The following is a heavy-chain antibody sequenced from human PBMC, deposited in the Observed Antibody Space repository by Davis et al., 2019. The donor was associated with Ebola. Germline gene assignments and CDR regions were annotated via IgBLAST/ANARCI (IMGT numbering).Heavy chain of an antibody. Sequence: PSETLSLTCGVYGGSLSDYYWSWIRQPPGKGLEWIGYIAYTGNTIYNPTLKSRVTISGDTSKKQFSLRLNSVTAADTAIYYCARGGLVPAALYLWGQGTMVTVSS. CDR2: IAYTGNT. J-gene: IGHJ3*01. CDR3: ARGGLVPAALYL. CDR1: GGSLSDYY. D-gene: IGHD2-2*01. V-gene: IGHV4-59*01.